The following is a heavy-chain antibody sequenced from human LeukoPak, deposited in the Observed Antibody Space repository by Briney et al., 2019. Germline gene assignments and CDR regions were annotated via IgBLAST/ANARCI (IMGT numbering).Heavy chain of an antibody. CDR3: TRREWWELSGGWFDP. J-gene: IGHJ5*02. Sequence: PGGSLRLSCVASGFPFSSYWMTWVRQAPGKGLEWVANIKQDGSKKSYVDSVKGRFTISRDNAKNSLYLQMNSLRAEDTAVYYCTRREWWELSGGWFDPWGQGTLVTVSS. V-gene: IGHV3-7*03. CDR1: GFPFSSYW. CDR2: IKQDGSKK. D-gene: IGHD1-26*01.